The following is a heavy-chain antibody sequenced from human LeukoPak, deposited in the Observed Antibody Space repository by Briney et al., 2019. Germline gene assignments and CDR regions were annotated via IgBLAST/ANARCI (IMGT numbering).Heavy chain of an antibody. D-gene: IGHD2-2*01. CDR3: ARAKEDIVVVPAARYYYYYMDV. CDR2: ISSSGSTI. CDR1: GFTFSSYE. J-gene: IGHJ6*03. V-gene: IGHV3-48*03. Sequence: GGSLRLSCAASGFTFSSYEMNWVRQAPGKGLEWVSYISSSGSTIYYADSVKGRFTISRDNAKNSLYLQMNSLRAEDTAVYYCARAKEDIVVVPAARYYYYYMDVWGKGTTVTISS.